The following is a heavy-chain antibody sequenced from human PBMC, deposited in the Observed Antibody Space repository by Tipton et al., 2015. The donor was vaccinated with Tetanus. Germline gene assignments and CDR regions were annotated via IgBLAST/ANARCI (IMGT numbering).Heavy chain of an antibody. CDR1: GASINAGGYL. D-gene: IGHD1-26*01. CDR2: IYYTALT. V-gene: IGHV4-31*03. CDR3: ARGLPREPFYLDY. Sequence: TLSLTCTVSGASINAGGYLWTWVRQRPGKGLEWIGNIYYTALTSHTPSLDSRLTISVDTAKNHFSLNLTSVTAADTAVYFCARGLPREPFYLDYWGQGKQVSVSS. J-gene: IGHJ4*02.